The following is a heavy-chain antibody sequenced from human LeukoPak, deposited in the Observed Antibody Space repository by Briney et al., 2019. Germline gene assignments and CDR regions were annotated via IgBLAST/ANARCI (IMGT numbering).Heavy chain of an antibody. Sequence: TGGSLRLSCAASGFTFSSYGMHWVRQAPGKGLEWVAVIWYDGSNKYYADSVKGRFTISSDNSKNTLYLQMNSLRAEDTAVYYCARNYYDSSGYYYHDYWGQGTLVTVSS. CDR3: ARNYYDSSGYYYHDY. CDR1: GFTFSSYG. D-gene: IGHD3-22*01. J-gene: IGHJ4*02. V-gene: IGHV3-33*01. CDR2: IWYDGSNK.